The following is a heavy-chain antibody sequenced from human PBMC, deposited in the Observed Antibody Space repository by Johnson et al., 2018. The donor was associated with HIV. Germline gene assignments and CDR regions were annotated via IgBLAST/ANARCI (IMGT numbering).Heavy chain of an antibody. D-gene: IGHD3-16*02. CDR2: ISYDGSNK. CDR3: ARDLVSLEDAFDI. Sequence: VQLVESGGGVVQPGRSLRLSCAASGFTFSSYAMHWVRQAPGKGLEWVAVISYDGSNKYYADSVKGRFTISRDNSKNTLYLQMNSLRAEDTAVYYCARDLVSLEDAFDIWGQGTMVTVSS. J-gene: IGHJ3*02. CDR1: GFTFSSYA. V-gene: IGHV3-30*14.